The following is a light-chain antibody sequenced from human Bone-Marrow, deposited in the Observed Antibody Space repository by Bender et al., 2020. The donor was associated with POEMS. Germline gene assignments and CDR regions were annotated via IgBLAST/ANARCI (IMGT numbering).Light chain of an antibody. CDR3: SSYTSSTTWV. Sequence: QSALTQSASVSGSPGQSITISCSGTSSDVGGYNHVSWYQQHPGKAPKLMIYDVSNRPSGVSNRFSGSKSGNTASLTISGLQAEDEADYYCSSYTSSTTWVFGGGTKLTVL. CDR2: DVS. V-gene: IGLV2-14*03. CDR1: SSDVGGYNH. J-gene: IGLJ3*02.